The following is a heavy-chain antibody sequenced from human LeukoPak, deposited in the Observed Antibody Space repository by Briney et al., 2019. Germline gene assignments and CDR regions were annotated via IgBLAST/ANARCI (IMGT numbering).Heavy chain of an antibody. J-gene: IGHJ4*02. Sequence: PGGSPRLSCAASGFTVSSNYMSWVRQAPGKGLEWVSVIYSGGSTYYADSVKGRFTISRHNSKNTLYLQMNSLRAEDTAVYYCASSQTGSFDYWGQGTLVTVSS. D-gene: IGHD1-1*01. CDR1: GFTVSSNY. CDR3: ASSQTGSFDY. CDR2: IYSGGST. V-gene: IGHV3-53*04.